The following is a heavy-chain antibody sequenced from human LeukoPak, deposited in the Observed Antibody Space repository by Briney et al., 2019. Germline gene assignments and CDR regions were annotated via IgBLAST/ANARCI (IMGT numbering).Heavy chain of an antibody. CDR2: IWYDGSNK. CDR1: GFTFSSYG. J-gene: IGHJ4*02. D-gene: IGHD3-10*01. V-gene: IGHV3-33*01. Sequence: GGSLRLSCAASGFTFSSYGMHWVRQAPGKGLEWVAVIWYDGSNKYYADSVKGRFTISRDNSKNTLYLQMNSLRAEDTAVYYCXXXXGSGSYYIFDYWGQGTLVTVSS. CDR3: XXXXGSGSYYIFDY.